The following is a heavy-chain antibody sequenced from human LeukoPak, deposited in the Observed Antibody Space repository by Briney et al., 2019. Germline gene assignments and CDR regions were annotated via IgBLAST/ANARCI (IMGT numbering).Heavy chain of an antibody. Sequence: ASVKVSCKASGYTFTGYYMHWVRQAPGQGLEWMGRINPNSGGTNYTQKFQGRVTMTRDTSISTAYMELSRLRSDDTAVYYCARDSARIPVAGVVWYFDLWGRGTLVTVSS. J-gene: IGHJ2*01. D-gene: IGHD6-19*01. CDR1: GYTFTGYY. V-gene: IGHV1-2*06. CDR3: ARDSARIPVAGVVWYFDL. CDR2: INPNSGGT.